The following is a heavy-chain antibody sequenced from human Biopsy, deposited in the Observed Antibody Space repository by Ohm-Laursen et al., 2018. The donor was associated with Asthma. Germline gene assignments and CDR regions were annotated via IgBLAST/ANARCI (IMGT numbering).Heavy chain of an antibody. CDR3: ARTYYDFLTGQVKDVFGV. CDR1: GYNFISFA. V-gene: IGHV1-3*04. D-gene: IGHD3-9*01. CDR2: VNTGNGDT. Sequence: SVKVSCKASGYNFISFAIHWVRQAPGQRLEWMGWVNTGNGDTKYSQKFQGRVTITRDASASTAYMELRSLRSEDTATYYCARTYYDFLTGQVKDVFGVWGQGTMVTFSS. J-gene: IGHJ3*01.